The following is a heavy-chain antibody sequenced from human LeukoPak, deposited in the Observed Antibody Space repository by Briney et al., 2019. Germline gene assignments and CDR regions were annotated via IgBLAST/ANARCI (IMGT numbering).Heavy chain of an antibody. D-gene: IGHD3-16*01. V-gene: IGHV3-21*01. CDR1: GFTFSSYT. CDR2: VSSSSSYI. CDR3: TRDGLAPPVFDY. J-gene: IGHJ4*02. Sequence: SGGSLRLSCAASGFTFSSYTMNWVRQAPGKGLEWVSSVSSSSSYIYYADSVKGRFTISGDNAKNSLYLQMNSLGAEDTAVYYCTRDGLAPPVFDYWGQGTLVTVSS.